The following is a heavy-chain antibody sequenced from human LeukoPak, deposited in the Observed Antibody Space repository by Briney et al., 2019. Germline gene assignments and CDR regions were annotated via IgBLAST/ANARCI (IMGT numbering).Heavy chain of an antibody. CDR3: ARDMYYGDYEIDY. Sequence: GGSLRLSCAASGFAFSSYNMNWVRQAPGKGLEWVSYITSSSSTIYYADSVKGRFTISRDNAKNSLFLQMNSLRDEDTAVYYCARDMYYGDYEIDYWGQGTLVTVSS. V-gene: IGHV3-48*02. CDR1: GFAFSSYN. CDR2: ITSSSSTI. D-gene: IGHD4-17*01. J-gene: IGHJ4*02.